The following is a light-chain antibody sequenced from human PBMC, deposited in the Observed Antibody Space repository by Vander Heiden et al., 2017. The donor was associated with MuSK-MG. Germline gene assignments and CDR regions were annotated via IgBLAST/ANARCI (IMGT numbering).Light chain of an antibody. CDR2: TNN. Sequence: QSVLTQPPSTSGTPGQRVSISCSGSSSNIRSNSVNWYQQLPGTAPKLLIYTNNQRPSGVPDRVSGSKSGTSASLAIGGLQSEDEADYYCAAWDDSLIAYVFGTGTKVAVL. J-gene: IGLJ1*01. V-gene: IGLV1-44*01. CDR1: SSNIRSNS. CDR3: AAWDDSLIAYV.